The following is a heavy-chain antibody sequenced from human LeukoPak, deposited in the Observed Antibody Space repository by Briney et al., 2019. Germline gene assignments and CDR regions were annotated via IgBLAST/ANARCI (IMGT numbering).Heavy chain of an antibody. CDR2: INPNSGGT. D-gene: IGHD6-13*01. CDR3: AESGIAAAGSLDY. Sequence: ASVKVSCKASGYTITGYYMHWVRQAPGQGLEWMGWINPNSGGTNYAQKFQGRVTMTRDTSISTAYMELSRLRSDDTAVYYCAESGIAAAGSLDYWGQGTLVTVSS. CDR1: GYTITGYY. V-gene: IGHV1-2*02. J-gene: IGHJ4*02.